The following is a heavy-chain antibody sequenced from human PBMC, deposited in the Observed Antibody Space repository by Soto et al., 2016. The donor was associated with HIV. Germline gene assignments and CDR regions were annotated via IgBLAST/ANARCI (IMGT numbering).Heavy chain of an antibody. V-gene: IGHV3-23*01. CDR2: ISGSGGST. D-gene: IGHD1-26*01. Sequence: EVQLLESGGGLVQPGGSLRLTCAASGSTFSLYAMSWVRQAPGKGLEWVSGISGSGGSTYYADSVKGRFTISRDNSKNTLYLQMNSLRAEDTAVYYCANTPLGRDSGSYVGYWGQGTLVTVSS. J-gene: IGHJ4*02. CDR1: GSTFSLYA. CDR3: ANTPLGRDSGSYVGY.